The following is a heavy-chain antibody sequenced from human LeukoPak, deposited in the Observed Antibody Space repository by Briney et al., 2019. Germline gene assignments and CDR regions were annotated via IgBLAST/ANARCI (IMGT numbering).Heavy chain of an antibody. V-gene: IGHV3-20*04. J-gene: IGHJ4*02. CDR2: INWNGGST. CDR3: WVPATAGEADY. D-gene: IGHD2-2*01. Sequence: GGSLRLSCAASGFTFDDYGMSWVRQAPGKGLEWVSGINWNGGSTGYADSVKGRFTISRDNAKNSLYLQMNSLRAEDTAVYYCWVPATAGEADYWGQGTLVTVSS. CDR1: GFTFDDYG.